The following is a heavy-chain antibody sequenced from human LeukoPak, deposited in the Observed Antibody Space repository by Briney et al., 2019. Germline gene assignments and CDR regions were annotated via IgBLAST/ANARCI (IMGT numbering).Heavy chain of an antibody. J-gene: IGHJ5*02. V-gene: IGHV4-38-2*02. Sequence: SETLSLTCTVSGGSISSYYWSWIRQPPGKGLEWIGSIYHSGSTSYNPFLKSRVIISVDTSKNQFSLNLSSVTAADTAVYFCARDGAGWVDPWGQGILVTVSS. CDR3: ARDGAGWVDP. D-gene: IGHD3-16*01. CDR1: GGSISSYY. CDR2: IYHSGST.